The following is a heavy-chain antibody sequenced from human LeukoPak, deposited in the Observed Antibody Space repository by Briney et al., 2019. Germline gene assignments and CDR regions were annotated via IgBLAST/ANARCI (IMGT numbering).Heavy chain of an antibody. V-gene: IGHV3-21*01. D-gene: IGHD3-22*01. CDR1: GFTFSRYS. J-gene: IGHJ3*02. Sequence: PGGSLRLSCAAPGFTFSRYSMNWVRQAPGKGLEWVSSISSSSSYIYYADSVKGRFTISRDNAKNSLYLQMNSLRAEDTAVYYCARAWDTSGYYAFDIWGQGTMVTVSS. CDR3: ARAWDTSGYYAFDI. CDR2: ISSSSSYI.